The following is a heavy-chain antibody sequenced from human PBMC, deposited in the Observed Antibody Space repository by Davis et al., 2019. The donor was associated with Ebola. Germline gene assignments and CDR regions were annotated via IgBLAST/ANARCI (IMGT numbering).Heavy chain of an antibody. CDR1: GFTFDDYA. Sequence: SLKISCAASGFTFDDYAMHWVRQAPGKGLEWVSGISWNSGSIGYADSVKGRFTISRDNAKNSLYLQMNSLRAEDTAVYYCARGPTIYGDFYFDYWGQGTLVTVSS. V-gene: IGHV3-9*01. CDR3: ARGPTIYGDFYFDY. J-gene: IGHJ4*02. CDR2: ISWNSGSI. D-gene: IGHD4-17*01.